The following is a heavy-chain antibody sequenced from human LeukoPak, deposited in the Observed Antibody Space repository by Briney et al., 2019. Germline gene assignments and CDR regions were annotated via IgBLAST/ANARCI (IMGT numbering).Heavy chain of an antibody. CDR3: ARAQGLGDSSGQFDY. Sequence: ASVKVSCKASGGTFSSYAISWVRQAPGQGLEWMGGIIPIFGTANYAQKFQGRVTITTDESTSTAYMELSSLRSEDTAVYYCARAQGLGDSSGQFDYWGQGTLVTVSS. V-gene: IGHV1-69*05. CDR1: GGTFSSYA. J-gene: IGHJ4*02. D-gene: IGHD3-22*01. CDR2: IIPIFGTA.